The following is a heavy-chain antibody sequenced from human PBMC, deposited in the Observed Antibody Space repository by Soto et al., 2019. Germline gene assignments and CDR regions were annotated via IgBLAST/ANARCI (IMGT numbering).Heavy chain of an antibody. J-gene: IGHJ6*02. CDR3: AKDMVGSGSYYIYGMDV. CDR1: GFTFTNYA. V-gene: IGHV3-23*01. D-gene: IGHD3-10*01. CDR2: ISASGGST. Sequence: EVQLLESGGGLVQPGGSLRLSCAASGFTFTNYAMSWVRQAPGKGLEWVSTISASGGSTYHADSVKGRFTISRDNSKNTLSMQMNSLRDEDTAAYYCAKDMVGSGSYYIYGMDVWGQGTTVTVS.